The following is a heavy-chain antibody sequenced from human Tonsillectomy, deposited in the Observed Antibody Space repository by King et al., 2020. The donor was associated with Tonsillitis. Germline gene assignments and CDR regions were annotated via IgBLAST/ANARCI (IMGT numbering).Heavy chain of an antibody. CDR2: IYYSGST. CDR3: ARTSISMVRGITIDY. V-gene: IGHV4-30-4*01. Sequence: QLQESGTGLVKPSQTLSLTCTVSGGSISSGDYYWSWIRQPPGKGLEYIGYIYYSGSTYYNPSLKSRITISVDTSKNQFSLKLSSVTAADTAVYYCARTSISMVRGITIDYWGQGTLVTVSS. J-gene: IGHJ4*02. CDR1: GGSISSGDYY. D-gene: IGHD3-10*01.